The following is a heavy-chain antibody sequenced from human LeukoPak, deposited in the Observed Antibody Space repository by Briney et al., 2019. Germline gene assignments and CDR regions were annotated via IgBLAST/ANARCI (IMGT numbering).Heavy chain of an antibody. D-gene: IGHD2-2*01. Sequence: ASVMVSCKASGYTFTCYYMHWVRQAPGQGLEWMGWINPNSGGTNYAQKFQGRVTMTRDTSISTAYMELSRLRSDDTAVYYCARAPWYCSSTSCPAFDIWGQGTMVTVSS. CDR2: INPNSGGT. J-gene: IGHJ3*02. CDR3: ARAPWYCSSTSCPAFDI. V-gene: IGHV1-2*02. CDR1: GYTFTCYY.